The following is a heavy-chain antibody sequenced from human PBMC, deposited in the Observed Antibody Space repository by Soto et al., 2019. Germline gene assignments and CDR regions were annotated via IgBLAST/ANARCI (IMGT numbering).Heavy chain of an antibody. V-gene: IGHV2-70*01. CDR3: ARIFTIAAPGRVGYYYYYYDMDV. J-gene: IGHJ6*02. CDR1: GFSLRTSGIC. Sequence: SGPTLVNPTQTLTLTCTVSGFSLRTSGICVTWFRQPPGRALEWLALINWDDNKYYSASLKTRLTISKDTSKNRVVLTMTNVDPVDTATYYCARIFTIAAPGRVGYYYYYYDMDVWGRGTTVTVSS. D-gene: IGHD6-13*01. CDR2: INWDDNK.